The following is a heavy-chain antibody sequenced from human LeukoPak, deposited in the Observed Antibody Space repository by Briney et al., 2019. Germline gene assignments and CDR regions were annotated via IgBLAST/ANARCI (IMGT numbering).Heavy chain of an antibody. D-gene: IGHD3-10*01. Sequence: PGGSLRLSCAASGFTFSSYWMHWVRQAPGKGLVWVSRINSDGSSTSYADSVKGRFTISRDNAKNTVYLQMNSLKAEDTAVYYCARVYGSGRPSDYWGQGTLLTVSS. J-gene: IGHJ4*02. CDR2: INSDGSST. CDR3: ARVYGSGRPSDY. CDR1: GFTFSSYW. V-gene: IGHV3-74*01.